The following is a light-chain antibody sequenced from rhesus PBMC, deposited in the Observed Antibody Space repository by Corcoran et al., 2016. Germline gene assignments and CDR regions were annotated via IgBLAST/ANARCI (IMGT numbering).Light chain of an antibody. V-gene: IGKV2-104*01. J-gene: IGKJ1*01. CDR1: QSLLESDDGNTY. CDR2: EVS. CDR3: MQAIEFPPT. Sequence: DIVMTQTPLSLPVTLGEPASISCRSSQSLLESDDGNTYLEWYLQKPGPSPKVLIYEVSKRASGVPDRFSGSGSGTDFTLKISRVEAEDIGIYYCMQAIEFPPTFGRGTKVEIK.